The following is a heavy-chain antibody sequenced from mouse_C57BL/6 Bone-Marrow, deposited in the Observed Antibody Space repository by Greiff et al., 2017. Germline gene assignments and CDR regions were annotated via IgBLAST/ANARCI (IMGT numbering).Heavy chain of an antibody. CDR3: TTVVHY. CDR1: GFNIKDDY. Sequence: EVKLMESGAELVRPGASVKLSCTASGFNIKDDYMHWLKQRPEQGLEWIGWIDPENGDTEYAPKFQGKATITADTSSNTAYLQLSSLTSEDTAVYYCTTVVHYWGQGTTLTVSS. CDR2: IDPENGDT. D-gene: IGHD1-1*01. V-gene: IGHV14-4*01. J-gene: IGHJ2*01.